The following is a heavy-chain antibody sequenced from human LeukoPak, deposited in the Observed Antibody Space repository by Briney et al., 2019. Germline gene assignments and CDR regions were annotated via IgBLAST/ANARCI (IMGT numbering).Heavy chain of an antibody. Sequence: GRSLRLSCAASGFTFSSYAMHWVRQAPGKGLEWVAVISYDGSNKYYADSVKGRFTISRDNSKNTLYLQMNSLRAEDTAVYYCAREYGDSLDYWGRGTLVTVSS. CDR2: ISYDGSNK. CDR1: GFTFSSYA. CDR3: AREYGDSLDY. J-gene: IGHJ4*02. V-gene: IGHV3-30-3*01. D-gene: IGHD4-17*01.